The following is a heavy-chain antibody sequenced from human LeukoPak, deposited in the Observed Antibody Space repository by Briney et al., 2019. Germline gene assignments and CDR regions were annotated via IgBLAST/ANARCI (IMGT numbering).Heavy chain of an antibody. CDR1: GGSFSNYY. Sequence: SETLSLTCAVYGGSFSNYYWSWIRQPPGKGLEWIGEITDSGRINYNPSLMSRVTVSVDTSKNQFSLRLTSVTATDTAVYYCARRWNYGRNYYIDVWGNGATVSVSS. J-gene: IGHJ6*03. V-gene: IGHV4-34*01. D-gene: IGHD1-7*01. CDR3: ARRWNYGRNYYIDV. CDR2: ITDSGRI.